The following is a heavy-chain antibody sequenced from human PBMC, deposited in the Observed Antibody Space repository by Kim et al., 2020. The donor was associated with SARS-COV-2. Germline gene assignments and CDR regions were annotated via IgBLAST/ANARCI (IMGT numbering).Heavy chain of an antibody. CDR2: ISYDGSNQ. CDR3: ARGGIGGDVYRVDY. Sequence: GGSLRLSCAASGFTFSPYAMHWVRQAPGKGLEWVAVISYDGSNQYYADSVKGRFTISRDNSKNTLYLQMNSLRVEDTAVYYCARGGIGGDVYRVDYWGQGTLVIVSS. CDR1: GFTFSPYA. J-gene: IGHJ4*02. D-gene: IGHD2-15*01. V-gene: IGHV3-30-3*01.